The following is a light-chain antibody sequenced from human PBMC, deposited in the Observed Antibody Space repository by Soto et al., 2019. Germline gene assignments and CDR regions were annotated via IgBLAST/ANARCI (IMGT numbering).Light chain of an antibody. V-gene: IGLV1-40*01. CDR1: SSDIGAGYD. CDR2: SNA. CDR3: QSYDRSLTNYV. J-gene: IGLJ1*01. Sequence: QPVLTQPPSVSEAPGQRGTISCTGTSSDIGAGYDVHWYQQLPGAAPKLLIYSNAIRPSGVPDRFSASKSGTSASLAITGLRAEDEADYYCQSYDRSLTNYVFGTGTKLTVL.